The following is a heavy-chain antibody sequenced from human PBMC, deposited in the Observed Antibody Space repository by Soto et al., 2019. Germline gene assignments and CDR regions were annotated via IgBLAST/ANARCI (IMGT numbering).Heavy chain of an antibody. CDR1: GFSLSLSGVG. J-gene: IGHJ4*02. D-gene: IGHD2-21*01. V-gene: IGHV2-5*02. CDR2: IYGDDDQ. CDR3: AHKRPAPPLFYFDS. Sequence: QITLKESGPTLVKPTQTLTLTCDFSGFSLSLSGVGVAWIRQPPGKALEWLALIYGDDDQRYSPSLKSRLTITQDTSKTKVVLTMANMDPVDTATSFCAHKRPAPPLFYFDSWGQGILVTVSS.